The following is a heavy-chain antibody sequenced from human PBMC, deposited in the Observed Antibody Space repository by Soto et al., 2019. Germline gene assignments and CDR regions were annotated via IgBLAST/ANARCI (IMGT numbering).Heavy chain of an antibody. CDR3: AKDPGSDIVDAISYNYFDC. D-gene: IGHD5-12*01. Sequence: EVQLLESGGGLVQPGGSLRLSCAASGFTFSSYAMSWVRQAPGKGLEWVSAISGRGGSTYYEDSVKGRFTISRDNPKNTLYLHMNSLRAEDTAVYYCAKDPGSDIVDAISYNYFDCWGQGTLVTVSS. CDR1: GFTFSSYA. CDR2: ISGRGGST. J-gene: IGHJ4*02. V-gene: IGHV3-23*01.